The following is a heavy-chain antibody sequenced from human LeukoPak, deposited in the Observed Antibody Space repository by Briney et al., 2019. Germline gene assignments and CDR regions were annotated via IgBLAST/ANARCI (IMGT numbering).Heavy chain of an antibody. V-gene: IGHV3-23*01. CDR3: AKQFQYCSGGSCSDIFDY. D-gene: IGHD2-15*01. Sequence: GGSLRLSCAASGFTFSSYAMSWVRQAPGKGLEWVSAISGSGGSTYYADSVKGRFTISRDNSKNTLYLQMNSLRAEDTAVYYCAKQFQYCSGGSCSDIFDYWGQGTLVTVSS. J-gene: IGHJ4*02. CDR2: ISGSGGST. CDR1: GFTFSSYA.